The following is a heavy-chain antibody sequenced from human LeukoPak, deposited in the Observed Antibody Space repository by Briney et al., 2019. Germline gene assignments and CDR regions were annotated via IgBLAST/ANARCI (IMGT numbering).Heavy chain of an antibody. CDR1: GGSISSYY. D-gene: IGHD3-22*01. V-gene: IGHV4-59*01. CDR3: ARGELGWSSGYYEY. Sequence: SETLSLTCTVSGGSISSYYWSWIRQPPGKGLEWIGYIYYSGSTNYNPSLKSRVTISVDTSKNQFSLKLSSVTAADTAVYYCARGELGWSSGYYEYWGQGALVTVSS. CDR2: IYYSGST. J-gene: IGHJ4*02.